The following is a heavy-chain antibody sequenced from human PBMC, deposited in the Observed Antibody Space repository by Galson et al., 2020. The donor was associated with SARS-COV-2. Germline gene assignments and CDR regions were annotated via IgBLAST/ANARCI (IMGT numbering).Heavy chain of an antibody. CDR3: VRAPPSSTHYYYMDV. Sequence: GESLKISCAASGFTLSTFCMNWVRQAPGKGLEWVSYISGSSGTIFYADSVKGRFTISRDSATNSLFLQVNSLRDEDTAVYYCVRAPPSSTHYYYMDVWGKGTTVTVSS. V-gene: IGHV3-48*02. CDR1: GFTLSTFC. J-gene: IGHJ6*03. D-gene: IGHD2-2*01. CDR2: ISGSSGTI.